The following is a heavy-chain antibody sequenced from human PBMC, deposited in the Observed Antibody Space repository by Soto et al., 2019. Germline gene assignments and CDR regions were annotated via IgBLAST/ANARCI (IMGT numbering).Heavy chain of an antibody. CDR2: ISYDGSNK. V-gene: IGHV3-30*18. D-gene: IGHD3-9*01. Sequence: GGSLRLSCAASGFTFSSYGMHWVRQAPGKGLEWVAVISYDGSNKYYADSVKSRFTISRDNSKNTLYLQMNSLRAEDTAVYYCAKDRGRLRYFDWLPQIPYYYGMDVWGQGTTVTVSS. CDR3: AKDRGRLRYFDWLPQIPYYYGMDV. CDR1: GFTFSSYG. J-gene: IGHJ6*02.